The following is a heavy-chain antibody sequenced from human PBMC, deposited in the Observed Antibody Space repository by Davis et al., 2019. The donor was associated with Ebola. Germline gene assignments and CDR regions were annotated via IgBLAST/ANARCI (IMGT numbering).Heavy chain of an antibody. Sequence: AASVQVSCKASGYTFTGYYMHCVRQAPGQGLEWMGWINPNSGGTNYAQKFQGWVTMTRDTSISTAYMELSRLRSDETAVYYCARVYDYHYGMDVWGQGTTVTVSS. J-gene: IGHJ6*02. D-gene: IGHD5-12*01. CDR1: GYTFTGYY. CDR3: ARVYDYHYGMDV. CDR2: INPNSGGT. V-gene: IGHV1-2*04.